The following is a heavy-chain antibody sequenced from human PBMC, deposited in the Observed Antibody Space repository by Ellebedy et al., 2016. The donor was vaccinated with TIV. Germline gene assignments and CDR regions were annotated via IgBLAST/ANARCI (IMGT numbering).Heavy chain of an antibody. CDR3: ARVQRHLQVFDP. J-gene: IGHJ5*02. CDR1: GGSISSYY. D-gene: IGHD6-25*01. V-gene: IGHV4-59*01. Sequence: MPSETLSLTCTVSGGSISSYYWSWIRQPPGKGLEWIGYIYYSGSTNYNPSLKSRVTISVDTSKNLFSLKLSSVTAADTAVYYCARVQRHLQVFDPWGQGTLVTVSS. CDR2: IYYSGST.